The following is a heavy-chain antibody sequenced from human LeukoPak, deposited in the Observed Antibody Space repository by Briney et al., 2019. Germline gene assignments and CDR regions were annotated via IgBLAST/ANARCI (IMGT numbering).Heavy chain of an antibody. V-gene: IGHV1-2*02. CDR3: ARGGWVRGVITRNGLDY. J-gene: IGHJ4*02. CDR1: GYTFTSYG. CDR2: INPNSGGT. Sequence: ASVEVSCKASGYTFTSYGISWVRQAPGQGLEWMGWINPNSGGTSYAQKFQGRVTMTRDTSISTAYMDLSSLRSDDTAVYYCARGGWVRGVITRNGLDYWGQGTLVTVSS. D-gene: IGHD3-10*01.